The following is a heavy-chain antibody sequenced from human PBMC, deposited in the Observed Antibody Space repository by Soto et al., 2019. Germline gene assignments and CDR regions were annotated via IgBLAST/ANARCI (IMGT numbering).Heavy chain of an antibody. D-gene: IGHD6-19*01. CDR1: GGSISSGGYS. J-gene: IGHJ4*02. CDR2: IYHSGST. CDR3: AGAGGLGAVAVDC. Sequence: QLQLQESGSGLVKPSQTLSLTCAVSGGSISSGGYSWSWIRQPPGKGLEWIGYIYHSGSTYYNPSLRSRVTISVDRSKNQFSLKLNSVTAADTAVYYCAGAGGLGAVAVDCWGQGTLVTVSS. V-gene: IGHV4-30-2*01.